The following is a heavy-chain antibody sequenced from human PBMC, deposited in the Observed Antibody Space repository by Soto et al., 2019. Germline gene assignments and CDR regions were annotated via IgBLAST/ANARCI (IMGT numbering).Heavy chain of an antibody. J-gene: IGHJ6*02. CDR1: GFTFGYYA. Sequence: GGSLRLSCTASGFTFGYYAMSWVRQAPGKGLEWVGFIRSKAYGGTTEYAASVKGRFTISRDDSKSIAYLQMNSLKTEDTAVYYCTPQPPITIFGVVPNFFYYYGMDVWGQGTTVTVSS. V-gene: IGHV3-49*04. CDR3: TPQPPITIFGVVPNFFYYYGMDV. D-gene: IGHD3-3*01. CDR2: IRSKAYGGTT.